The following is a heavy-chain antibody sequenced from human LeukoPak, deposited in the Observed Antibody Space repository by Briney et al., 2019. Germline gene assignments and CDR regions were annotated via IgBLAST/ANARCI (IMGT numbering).Heavy chain of an antibody. V-gene: IGHV3-48*01. D-gene: IGHD3-10*01. J-gene: IGHJ4*02. CDR2: ISSSSSTI. CDR1: GFTFSSYW. CDR3: ASGFYYAFDY. Sequence: PGGSLRLSCVASGFTFSSYWMHWVRQAPGKGLEWVSYISSSSSTIYYADSVKGRFTISRDNAKNSLYLQMNSLRAEDTAVYYCASGFYYAFDYWGQGTLVTVSS.